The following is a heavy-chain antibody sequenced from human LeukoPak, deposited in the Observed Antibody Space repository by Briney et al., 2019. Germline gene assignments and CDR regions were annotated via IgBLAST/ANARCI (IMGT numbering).Heavy chain of an antibody. CDR3: ARGESFAFAN. CDR2: IGRSGST. Sequence: GGSLRLSCAASGFTFSSYSMNWVRQAPGKGLEWVSGIGRSGSTYYTDSVKGRFTISRDNSKDTLYLQMNSLRAEDTAVYYCARGESFAFANWGQGTMVTVSS. D-gene: IGHD2-21*01. J-gene: IGHJ3*02. CDR1: GFTFSSYS. V-gene: IGHV3-23*01.